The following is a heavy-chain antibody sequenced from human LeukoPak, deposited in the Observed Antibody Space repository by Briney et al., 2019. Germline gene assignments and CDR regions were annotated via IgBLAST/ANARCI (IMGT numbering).Heavy chain of an antibody. J-gene: IGHJ4*02. CDR1: GFTFSNFG. CDR2: ISGSGAST. CDR3: AKTDYYDSSGYVHFDF. V-gene: IGHV3-23*01. D-gene: IGHD3-22*01. Sequence: PGGSLRLSCAASGFTFSNFGVSWVRQAPGQGLEWVSTISGSGASTYYPDSVKGRFTISRDNSKNTLFLQMNSLGAEDTAVYFCAKTDYYDSSGYVHFDFWGQGTLVAVSS.